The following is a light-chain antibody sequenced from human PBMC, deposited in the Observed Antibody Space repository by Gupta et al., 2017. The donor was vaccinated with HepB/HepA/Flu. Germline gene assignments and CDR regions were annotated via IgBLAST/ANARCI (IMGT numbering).Light chain of an antibody. J-gene: IGLJ2*01. Sequence: SYDLTQPPSVPVSPGQRARITCSGDKLGNEYTSWYQQRPGQSPMVVVYQDNKRPSGIPERFSGSTSGNTATLTISGTQTMDEAVYYCQSWDRNTVIFGGGTKLTVL. CDR2: QDN. CDR3: QSWDRNTVI. CDR1: KLGNEY. V-gene: IGLV3-1*01.